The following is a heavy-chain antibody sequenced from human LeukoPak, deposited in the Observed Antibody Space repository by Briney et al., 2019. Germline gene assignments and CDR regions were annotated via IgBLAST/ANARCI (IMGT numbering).Heavy chain of an antibody. J-gene: IGHJ4*02. D-gene: IGHD6-13*01. CDR2: IYYSGST. V-gene: IGHV4-39*01. CDR1: GGSISSYY. CDR3: ARAVLAAAGTIPHFDY. Sequence: SETLSLTCAVSGGSISSYYWGWIRQPPGKGLEWIGSIYYSGSTYYNPSLKSRVTISVDTSKNQFSLKLSSVTAADTAVYYCARAVLAAAGTIPHFDYWGQGTLVTVSS.